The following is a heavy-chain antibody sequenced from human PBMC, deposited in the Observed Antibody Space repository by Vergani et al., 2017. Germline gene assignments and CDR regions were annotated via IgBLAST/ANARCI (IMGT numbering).Heavy chain of an antibody. J-gene: IGHJ3*02. V-gene: IGHV3-23*01. D-gene: IGHD3-9*01. CDR3: ARGGITSYDILTGYLPHAFDI. Sequence: EVQLLESGGGLAQPGGSLRLSCAASGFTFRNYAMTWVRQAPGKGLEWVSIISDNGGTTYYADSVKGRFTISRDNGKNSLYLQMNSLRAEDTAVYYCARGGITSYDILTGYLPHAFDIWGQGTMVTVSS. CDR2: ISDNGGTT. CDR1: GFTFRNYA.